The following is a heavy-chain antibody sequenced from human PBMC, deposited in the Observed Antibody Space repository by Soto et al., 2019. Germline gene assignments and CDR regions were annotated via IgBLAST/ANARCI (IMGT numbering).Heavy chain of an antibody. D-gene: IGHD6-13*01. V-gene: IGHV3-23*01. J-gene: IGHJ3*02. CDR1: GFTFSSYA. CDR3: AKVPRIAPPTGAFDI. CDR2: ISGSGGST. Sequence: PVGSLRLSCAASGFTFSSYAMSWVRQAPGKGLEWVSAISGSGGSTYYADSVRGRFTISRDNSKNTLYLQMNSLRAEDTAVYYCAKVPRIAPPTGAFDIWGQGTMVTVSS.